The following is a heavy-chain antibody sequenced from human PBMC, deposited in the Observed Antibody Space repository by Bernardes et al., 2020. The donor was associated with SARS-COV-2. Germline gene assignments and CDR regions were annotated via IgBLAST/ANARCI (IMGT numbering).Heavy chain of an antibody. Sequence: SKSLSPTCTVSGGSISSSYWSWIRQPPGPGLAWIGYIYYSGSTNYNPSLKSRVTISVDTSKNQFSLKLSSVTAADTAVYYCARHGYDFWSGYSINYGMDVWGQGTTVTVSS. J-gene: IGHJ6*02. D-gene: IGHD3-3*01. V-gene: IGHV4-59*08. CDR2: IYYSGST. CDR3: ARHGYDFWSGYSINYGMDV. CDR1: GGSISSSY.